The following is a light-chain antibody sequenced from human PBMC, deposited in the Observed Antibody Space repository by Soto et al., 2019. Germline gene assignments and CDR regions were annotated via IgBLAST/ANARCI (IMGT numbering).Light chain of an antibody. J-gene: IGKJ5*01. CDR2: GAS. CDR1: QSARSS. V-gene: IGKV3-20*01. Sequence: EIVMTQSPATLSVSPGERATLSCRASQSARSSLAWYQQKPGQAPRLLIYGASTRATGIPARFSGSGSVTDFTLTISRLEPEDFAVYYCQQYGSSPPITFGQGTRLEIK. CDR3: QQYGSSPPIT.